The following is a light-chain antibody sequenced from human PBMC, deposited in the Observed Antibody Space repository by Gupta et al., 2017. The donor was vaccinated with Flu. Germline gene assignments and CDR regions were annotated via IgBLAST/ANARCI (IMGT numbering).Light chain of an antibody. Sequence: QSVLTQPPSASGTPGQRVTISCSGSSSNIGSNTVNWYQQLPGTAPKLLIYNNNQRPSGVPDRFSGSKSGTSASLAIGGLQAEDEADYYCAAGDDSLNGYVFGTGTKVTVL. J-gene: IGLJ1*01. V-gene: IGLV1-44*01. CDR1: SSNIGSNT. CDR2: NNN. CDR3: AAGDDSLNGYV.